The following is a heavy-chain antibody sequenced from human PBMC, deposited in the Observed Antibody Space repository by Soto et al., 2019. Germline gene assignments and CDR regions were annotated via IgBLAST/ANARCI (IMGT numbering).Heavy chain of an antibody. CDR2: ISGSGGYT. D-gene: IGHD3-10*01. CDR1: GLTFSSYA. Sequence: EVQLLESGGYLVQPGGSLRLSCVASGLTFSSYAMSWVRQAPGKGLEWVSVISGSGGYTDYADSVKGRFTISRDNSKKTLYLQMNGLRAEDTALYYCAKRFRGVLLNPEVDWGQGTLVTVSS. J-gene: IGHJ4*02. V-gene: IGHV3-23*01. CDR3: AKRFRGVLLNPEVD.